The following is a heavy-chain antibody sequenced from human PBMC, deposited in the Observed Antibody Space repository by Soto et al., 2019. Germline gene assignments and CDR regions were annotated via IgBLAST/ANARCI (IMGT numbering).Heavy chain of an antibody. CDR2: ISTFNGKT. V-gene: IGHV1-18*01. CDR3: ARLLTEGATFREDAFDL. D-gene: IGHD3-9*01. Sequence: QIQLMQSGGDVKTPGASLKVSCTTSRYTFTSHGIDWVRQAPGQGLEGMGWISTFNGKTDYAQKFQVRVTMTADTFTSTVHLELRSLRSDDTGVYYCARLLTEGATFREDAFDLWGPGTKVTVSS. J-gene: IGHJ3*01. CDR1: RYTFTSHG.